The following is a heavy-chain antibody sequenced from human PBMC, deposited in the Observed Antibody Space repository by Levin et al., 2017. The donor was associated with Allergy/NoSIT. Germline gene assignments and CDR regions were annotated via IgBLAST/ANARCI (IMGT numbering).Heavy chain of an antibody. D-gene: IGHD2-15*01. Sequence: ASVKVSCKASGYTFTSYGISWVRQAPGQGLEWMGWISAYNGNTNYAQKLQGRVTMTTDTSTSTAYMELRSLRSDDTAVYYCARDPGSLRYCSGGSCYRDRLRSFDYWGQGTLVTVSS. CDR2: ISAYNGNT. V-gene: IGHV1-18*01. CDR3: ARDPGSLRYCSGGSCYRDRLRSFDY. J-gene: IGHJ4*02. CDR1: GYTFTSYG.